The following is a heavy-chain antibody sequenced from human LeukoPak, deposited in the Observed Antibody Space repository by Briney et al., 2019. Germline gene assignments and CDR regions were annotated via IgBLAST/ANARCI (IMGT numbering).Heavy chain of an antibody. CDR3: AREGGYCSGGGCRYFDF. V-gene: IGHV3-21*01. D-gene: IGHD2-15*01. J-gene: IGHJ4*02. CDR2: ISRSSYI. CDR1: GFTFSSYS. Sequence: GGSLRLSCAASGFTFSSYSMNWVRQAPGKGLEWVSSISRSSYIYYADSVKGRFTISRDKAEKSLYLQMNSLRAEDTAVYYCAREGGYCSGGGCRYFDFWGQGTLVTVSS.